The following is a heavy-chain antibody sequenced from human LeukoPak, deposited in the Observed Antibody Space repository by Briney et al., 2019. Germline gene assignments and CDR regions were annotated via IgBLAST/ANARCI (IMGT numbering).Heavy chain of an antibody. D-gene: IGHD2-15*01. J-gene: IGHJ6*02. V-gene: IGHV3-30*18. CDR1: GFTFSSYG. CDR2: ISYDGSNK. CDR3: AKEGPRWVAATHRYYGMDV. Sequence: GRSLRLSCAASGFTFSSYGMHWVRQAPGKGLEWVAVISYDGSNKYYADSVKGRFTISRDNSKNTLYLQMNSLRAEDTAVYYGAKEGPRWVAATHRYYGMDVWGQGTTVTVSS.